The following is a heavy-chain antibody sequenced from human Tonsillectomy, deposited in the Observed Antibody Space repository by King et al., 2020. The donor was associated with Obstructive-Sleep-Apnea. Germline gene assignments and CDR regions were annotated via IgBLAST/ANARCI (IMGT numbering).Heavy chain of an antibody. Sequence: DVQLVESGGGLVKPGGSLRLSCAASGFTFSSYSMNWVRQAPGKGLEWVSSISSSSSYIYYADSVKGRFTISRDNAKNSLYLQMNNLRAEDTAVYYCARDSSYTATFDYWGQGTLVTVSS. J-gene: IGHJ4*02. CDR3: ARDSSYTATFDY. D-gene: IGHD5-18*01. V-gene: IGHV3-21*01. CDR1: GFTFSSYS. CDR2: ISSSSSYI.